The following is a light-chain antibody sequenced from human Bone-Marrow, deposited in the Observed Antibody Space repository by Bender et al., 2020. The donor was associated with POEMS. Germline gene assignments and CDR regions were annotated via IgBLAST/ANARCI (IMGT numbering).Light chain of an antibody. V-gene: IGLV2-14*03. J-gene: IGLJ3*02. CDR1: SRDVAGYTS. CDR3: NSYINSANIL. Sequence: QSALTQPASVSGSPGQSVTISCTGASRDVAGYTSVSWYQQHPGKAPKLLIFAVSVRPSGVSNRFSGSKSGNTASLTISGLQAEDEADYYCNSYINSANILFGGGTRLTVL. CDR2: AVS.